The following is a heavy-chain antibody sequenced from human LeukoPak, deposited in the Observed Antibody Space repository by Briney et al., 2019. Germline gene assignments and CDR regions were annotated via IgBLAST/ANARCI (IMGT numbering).Heavy chain of an antibody. D-gene: IGHD6-6*01. Sequence: GASVKVSCKASGYTFTNYYMHWVRQAPGQGLEWMGVFNPNGGGTTYTQKSQGRVTMTRDTSTSTLYMELSSLRSEDTAVYYCATDPRRQLGMEFDYWGQGTLVTVSS. J-gene: IGHJ4*02. CDR3: ATDPRRQLGMEFDY. CDR2: FNPNGGGT. CDR1: GYTFTNYY. V-gene: IGHV1-46*01.